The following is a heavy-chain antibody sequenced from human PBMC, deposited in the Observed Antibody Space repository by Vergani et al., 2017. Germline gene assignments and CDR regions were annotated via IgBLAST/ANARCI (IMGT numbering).Heavy chain of an antibody. CDR3: ATTKKYRNWFDP. V-gene: IGHV1-58*01. D-gene: IGHD1/OR15-1a*01. J-gene: IGHJ5*02. Sequence: QMQLVQSGPEVKKPGTSVKVSCKASGFTFTSSAVQWVRQARGQRLEWIGWIVVGSGNTNYAQKFQERVTITRDMSTSTAYMELSSLRSEDTAVYYCATTKKYRNWFDPWGQGTLVTVSS. CDR1: GFTFTSSA. CDR2: IVVGSGNT.